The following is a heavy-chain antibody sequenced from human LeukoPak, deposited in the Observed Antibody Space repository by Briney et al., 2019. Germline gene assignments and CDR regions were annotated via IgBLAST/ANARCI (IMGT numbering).Heavy chain of an antibody. V-gene: IGHV4-59*08. CDR2: IYYSGST. CDR1: GGSVNSYY. J-gene: IGHJ4*02. Sequence: SETLSLTCTVSGGSVNSYYWSWIRQPPGKGLEWIGYIYYSGSTNYNPSLKSRVTISVDTFKNQFSLRLSSVTAADTAVYYCARYGGSGDYYFDYWGQGTLVTVSS. CDR3: ARYGGSGDYYFDY. D-gene: IGHD3-10*01.